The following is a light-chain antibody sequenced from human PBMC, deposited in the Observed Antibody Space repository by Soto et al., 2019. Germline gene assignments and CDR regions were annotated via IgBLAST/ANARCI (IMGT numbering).Light chain of an antibody. CDR1: QSISNN. Sequence: EIVMTQSPATLSVSPGERATLSCRASQSISNNLGWYQQRPGQAPRLLIYGASTRATGIPARLSGSGSGTEFTLTISSLQSEDFVVYYCQQDNNWPQEFGQGTKVEI. V-gene: IGKV3-15*01. CDR3: QQDNNWPQE. J-gene: IGKJ1*01. CDR2: GAS.